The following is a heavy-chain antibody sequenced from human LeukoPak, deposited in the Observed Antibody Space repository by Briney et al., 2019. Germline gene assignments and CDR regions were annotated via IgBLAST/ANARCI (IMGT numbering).Heavy chain of an antibody. D-gene: IGHD5-18*01. CDR3: AKGEYSYGYLFDY. CDR2: ISGSGGST. CDR1: GFTYSSYA. Sequence: GGSLRLSCAASGFTYSSYAMSWVRQAPGKGLEWVSAISGSGGSTYYADSVKGRFTISRDNSKKTLYMQMNSLRAEDTAVYYCAKGEYSYGYLFDYWGQGTLVTVSS. J-gene: IGHJ4*02. V-gene: IGHV3-23*01.